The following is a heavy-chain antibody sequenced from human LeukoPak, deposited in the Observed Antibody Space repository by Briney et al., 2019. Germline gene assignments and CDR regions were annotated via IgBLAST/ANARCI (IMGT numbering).Heavy chain of an antibody. J-gene: IGHJ6*03. V-gene: IGHV7-4-1*02. Sequence: ASVKVSCKASGYTFTSYAMNWVRQAPGQGLEWMGWINTNTGNPTYAQGFTGRFVFSLDTSVSTAYLQISSLKAEDTAVYYCAREATSSFWSGYPILYYYYYYMDVWGKGTTVTVSS. D-gene: IGHD3-3*01. CDR3: AREATSSFWSGYPILYYYYYYMDV. CDR1: GYTFTSYA. CDR2: INTNTGNP.